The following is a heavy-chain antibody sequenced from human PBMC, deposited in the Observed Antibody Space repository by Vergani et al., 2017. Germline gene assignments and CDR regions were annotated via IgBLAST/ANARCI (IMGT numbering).Heavy chain of an antibody. V-gene: IGHV3-23*01. CDR1: GFTFSTYA. CDR3: VKDAVSYENFFDS. J-gene: IGHJ4*02. Sequence: EVQLLESGGSLKQPGGSVRLSCAASGFTFSTYAMNWVRQAPGKGLEWVSALTGGGGSTYYADSFKGRFIISRDNSRDTLYLQMNSLRPEDTATYYCVKDAVSYENFFDSWGQGTLVTVSS. D-gene: IGHD1-26*01. CDR2: LTGGGGST.